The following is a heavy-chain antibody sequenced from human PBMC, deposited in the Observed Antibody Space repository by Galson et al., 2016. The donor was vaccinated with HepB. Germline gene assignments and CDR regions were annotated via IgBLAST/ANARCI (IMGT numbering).Heavy chain of an antibody. CDR1: GSSLSTSAVA. Sequence: PALVKPTQTLTLTCSFSGSSLSTSAVAVGWIRQPPGKALEWLALIYWDYDKRYSPSLKNKVSITKDTSKNQVILTVTDMDSVDTATYYCAHSRLTYCTGGSCKRLTTYFDFWGQGILVTVSS. D-gene: IGHD2-15*01. J-gene: IGHJ4*02. CDR3: AHSRLTYCTGGSCKRLTTYFDF. CDR2: IYWDYDK. V-gene: IGHV2-5*02.